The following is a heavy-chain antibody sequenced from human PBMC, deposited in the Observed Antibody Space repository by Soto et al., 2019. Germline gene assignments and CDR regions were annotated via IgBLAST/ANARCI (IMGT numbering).Heavy chain of an antibody. CDR3: ARGGGNFDY. J-gene: IGHJ4*02. D-gene: IGHD1-26*01. CDR1: GFTSSSYW. V-gene: IGHV3-7*01. Sequence: GGSLRLSCAASGFTSSSYWMSWVRQAPGKGLEWVANINQDGSEKYYVDSVKGRSTISRDNAKNSLYLQMNSLRAEDTAVFYCARGGGNFDYWGQGTLVTVSS. CDR2: INQDGSEK.